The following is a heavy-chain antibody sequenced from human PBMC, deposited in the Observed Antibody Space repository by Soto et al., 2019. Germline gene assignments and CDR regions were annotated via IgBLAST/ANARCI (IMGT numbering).Heavy chain of an antibody. Sequence: QVQLVESGGGEVQPGRSLTISCAASGFTFSTYGMHWVRQTPGKGLAWVAVISYDGTNKFYSDSVKGRFTIARDNFKNTRTLQMNSLRADDTAVYSCAKDLQSYGDYDYYCYGMDVWGLGTRVTVSS. CDR3: AKDLQSYGDYDYYCYGMDV. CDR1: GFTFSTYG. CDR2: ISYDGTNK. D-gene: IGHD4-17*01. J-gene: IGHJ6*02. V-gene: IGHV3-30*18.